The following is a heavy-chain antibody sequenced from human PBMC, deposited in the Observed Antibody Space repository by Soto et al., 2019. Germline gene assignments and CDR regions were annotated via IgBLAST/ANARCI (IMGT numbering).Heavy chain of an antibody. CDR2: IYYSGST. CDR1: GGSISSGGYY. D-gene: IGHD3-10*01. J-gene: IGHJ5*02. V-gene: IGHV4-31*03. CDR3: ARGPTMVRGVKWWFDP. Sequence: QVQLQESGPGLVKPSQTLSLTCTVSGGSISSGGYYWSWIRQHPGKGLEWIGYIYYSGSTYYNPSLKSRVTISVDTSKNQFSLKLSSVTAADTAVYYCARGPTMVRGVKWWFDPWGQGTLVTVSS.